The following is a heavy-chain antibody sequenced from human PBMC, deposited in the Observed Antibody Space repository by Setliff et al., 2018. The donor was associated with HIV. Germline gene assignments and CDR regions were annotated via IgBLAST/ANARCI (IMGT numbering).Heavy chain of an antibody. J-gene: IGHJ6*02. V-gene: IGHV5-51*01. Sequence: PGESLKISCKGSGYSFTSYWVAWVRQMPGKGLEWMGIIYPDDSDTRYSPSFQDQVTISVDKSISTAYLQWCSLKASDTAMYYCARTIASRPKYYYYAMDFWGQGTTVTVSS. D-gene: IGHD6-6*01. CDR3: ARTIASRPKYYYYAMDF. CDR2: IYPDDSDT. CDR1: GYSFTSYW.